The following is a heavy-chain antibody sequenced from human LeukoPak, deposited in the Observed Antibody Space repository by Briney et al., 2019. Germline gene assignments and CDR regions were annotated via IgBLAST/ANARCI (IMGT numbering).Heavy chain of an antibody. CDR2: INSDGSST. CDR1: GFTFSDYW. CDR3: ARDSSPGWFDP. V-gene: IGHV3-74*01. J-gene: IGHJ5*02. Sequence: GGSLRLSCAASGFTFSDYWIHWVRQAPGKGLVWVSRINSDGSSTSYADSVKGRFTISRDNAKNTLYLQMNSLRAEDTAVYYCARDSSPGWFDPWGQGTLVTVSS.